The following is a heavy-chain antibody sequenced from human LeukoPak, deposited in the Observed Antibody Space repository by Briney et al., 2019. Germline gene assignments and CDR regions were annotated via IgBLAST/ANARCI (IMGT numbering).Heavy chain of an antibody. CDR3: ATFSGNYVFDY. D-gene: IGHD1-26*01. Sequence: PSETLSLTCSVSGGSINRSSKYWGWIRQSPGKGLEWIGSVYYSGSTDYNSCHKSRVTISVDTSKNHFSLKLSSVTAADTAVYYCATFSGNYVFDYWGQGTRVTVSS. CDR2: VYYSGST. J-gene: IGHJ4*02. V-gene: IGHV4-39*02. CDR1: GGSINRSSKY.